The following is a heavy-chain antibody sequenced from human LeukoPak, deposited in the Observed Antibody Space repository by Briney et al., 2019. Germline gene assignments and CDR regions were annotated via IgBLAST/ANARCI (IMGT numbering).Heavy chain of an antibody. V-gene: IGHV4-4*02. Sequence: SETLSLTCAISGGSISSSNWWSWVRQPPGKGLEWIGEIYHSGSTNYNPSLKSRVTISVDKTKNQFSLKLSSVTAADTAVYYCARDDTYYYGSGSYKGMDVWGQGTTVTVSS. D-gene: IGHD3-10*01. CDR3: ARDDTYYYGSGSYKGMDV. J-gene: IGHJ6*02. CDR2: IYHSGST. CDR1: GGSISSSNW.